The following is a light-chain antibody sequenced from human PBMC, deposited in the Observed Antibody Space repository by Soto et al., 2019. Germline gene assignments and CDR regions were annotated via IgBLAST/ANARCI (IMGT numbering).Light chain of an antibody. Sequence: QSALARPASVSGSPGQTITISCTGTSSDVGAYNYVSWYQQHPGRAPKLMIYEVSNRPSGVSDRFSGSKSDNTASLTISGLQAADEDDYYCSSKRTTASLVFGTGTNVT. CDR3: SSKRTTASLV. V-gene: IGLV2-14*01. CDR1: SSDVGAYNY. J-gene: IGLJ1*01. CDR2: EVS.